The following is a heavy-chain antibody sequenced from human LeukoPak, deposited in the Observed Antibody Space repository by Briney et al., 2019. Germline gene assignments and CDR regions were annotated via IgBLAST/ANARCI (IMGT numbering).Heavy chain of an antibody. D-gene: IGHD3-10*01. V-gene: IGHV4-61*02. CDR1: GGSISSGGHY. Sequence: KSSETLSLTCTVSGGSISSGGHYRSWIRQPAGKGLEYLGRIYATGSTNYNPSLRSRVTISADTSMNHFSLKLSSVTAADTAVYYCARDQTYSGSGIYTYFDYWGQGILVTVSS. CDR2: IYATGST. CDR3: ARDQTYSGSGIYTYFDY. J-gene: IGHJ4*02.